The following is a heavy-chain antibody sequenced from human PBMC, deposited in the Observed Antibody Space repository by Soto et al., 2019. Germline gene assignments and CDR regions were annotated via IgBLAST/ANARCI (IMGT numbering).Heavy chain of an antibody. CDR3: ARDKAGGGVYGPNLNDAFDI. J-gene: IGHJ3*02. V-gene: IGHV3-23*01. CDR2: ISGSGGST. CDR1: GFTFSSYA. D-gene: IGHD3-16*01. Sequence: GGSLRLSCAASGFTFSSYAMSWVRQAPGKGLEWVSAISGSGGSTYYADSVKGRFTISRDNSKNTLYLQMNSLRAEDTAVYYCARDKAGGGVYGPNLNDAFDIWGQGTMVTVSS.